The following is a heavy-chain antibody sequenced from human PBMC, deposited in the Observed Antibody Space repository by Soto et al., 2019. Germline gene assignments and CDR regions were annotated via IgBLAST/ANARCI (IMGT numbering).Heavy chain of an antibody. CDR2: ITAYSGNT. J-gene: IGHJ5*01. Sequence: AASVNVSCKSSGYTFISCCITWVRQAPGQGFEWMGWITAYSGNTNYAQKFQGRVTMTTDTSTGTASMELRSLRSDDTAVYYCARVVVLPAATTGRGFDSWGQGTLVTVSS. CDR3: ARVVVLPAATTGRGFDS. V-gene: IGHV1-18*04. D-gene: IGHD2-2*01. CDR1: GYTFISCC.